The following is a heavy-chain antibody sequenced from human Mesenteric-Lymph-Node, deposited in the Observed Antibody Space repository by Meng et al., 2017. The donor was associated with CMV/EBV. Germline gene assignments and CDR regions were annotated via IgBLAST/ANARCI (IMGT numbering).Heavy chain of an antibody. J-gene: IGHJ6*02. CDR1: GDTVSANSAT. Sequence: SETLSLTCDVSGDTVSANSATWNWIRLSPSRGLEWLGRTYYKSKCYNDYAFSVKSRLTITPDTSRNQFDLQLTSVTPEDTAVYYCARDKVTMVRGVIYQYYGMDVWGQGTTVTVSS. V-gene: IGHV6-1*01. D-gene: IGHD3-10*01. CDR2: TYYKSKCYN. CDR3: ARDKVTMVRGVIYQYYGMDV.